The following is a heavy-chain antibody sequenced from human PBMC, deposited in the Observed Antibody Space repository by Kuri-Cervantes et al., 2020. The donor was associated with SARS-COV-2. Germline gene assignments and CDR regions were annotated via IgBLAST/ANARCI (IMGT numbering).Heavy chain of an antibody. V-gene: IGHV3-30*18. J-gene: IGHJ6*02. CDR2: ISYDGSNK. D-gene: IGHD3-22*01. CDR1: GFTFSSYG. CDR3: AKAVVSYYYYGMDV. Sequence: GESLNISCAASGFTFSSYGMHWVRQAPGKRLEWVAVISYDGSNKYYADSVKGRFTISRDNSKNTLYLQMNSLRAEDTAVYYCAKAVVSYYYYGMDVWGQGTTVTVSS.